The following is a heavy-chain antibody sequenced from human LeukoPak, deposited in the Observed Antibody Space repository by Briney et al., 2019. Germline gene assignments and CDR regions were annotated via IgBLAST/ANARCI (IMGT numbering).Heavy chain of an antibody. J-gene: IGHJ6*02. CDR1: GFTFSSYW. D-gene: IGHD3-3*01. CDR3: ARDSPRHYDFWSGYSYYYYGMDV. V-gene: IGHV3-7*01. Sequence: GGSLRLSCAASGFTFSSYWMRWVRQAPGKGLEWVANIKQDGSEKYYVDSVKGRFTISRDNAKNSLYLQMNSLRAEDTAVYYCARDSPRHYDFWSGYSYYYYGMDVWGQGTTVTVSS. CDR2: IKQDGSEK.